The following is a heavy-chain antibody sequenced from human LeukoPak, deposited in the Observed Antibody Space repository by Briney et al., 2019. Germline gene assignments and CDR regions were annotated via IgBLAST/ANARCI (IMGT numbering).Heavy chain of an antibody. Sequence: GASVKVSCKTSGYTFSAFYMHWVRQAPGQGLEWMGWINPNSGGTNYAQKFQGRVTMTRDTSISTAYMELSRLRSDDTAVYYCARDLILWYYYGSGSYRGTYYFDYWGQGTLVTVSS. D-gene: IGHD3-10*01. CDR3: ARDLILWYYYGSGSYRGTYYFDY. J-gene: IGHJ4*02. CDR1: GYTFSAFY. CDR2: INPNSGGT. V-gene: IGHV1-2*02.